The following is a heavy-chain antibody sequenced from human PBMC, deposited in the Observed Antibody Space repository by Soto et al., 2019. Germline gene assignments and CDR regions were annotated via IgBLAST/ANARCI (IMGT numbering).Heavy chain of an antibody. V-gene: IGHV4-39*01. CDR3: ARRGITMVRGVMIPYFDY. J-gene: IGHJ4*02. Sequence: PSETLPLTCTVSGGSISSSSYYWGWIRQPPGKGLEWIGSIYYSGSTYYNPSLKSRVTISVDTSKNQFSLKLSSVTAADTAVYYCARRGITMVRGVMIPYFDYWGQGTLVTVSS. D-gene: IGHD3-10*01. CDR1: GGSISSSSYY. CDR2: IYYSGST.